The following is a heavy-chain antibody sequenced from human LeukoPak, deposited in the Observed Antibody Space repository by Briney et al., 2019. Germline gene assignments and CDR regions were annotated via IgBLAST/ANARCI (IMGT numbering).Heavy chain of an antibody. Sequence: GGSLRLSCAASGFTLSSYEMNWVRQAPGKGLEWVSYISSSGSTIYYADSVKGRFTISRDNAKNTLYLQMNSLRDEDTAVYYCARDWFHAIDYWGQGTLVTVSS. J-gene: IGHJ4*02. CDR1: GFTLSSYE. CDR3: ARDWFHAIDY. CDR2: ISSSGSTI. V-gene: IGHV3-48*03. D-gene: IGHD2/OR15-2a*01.